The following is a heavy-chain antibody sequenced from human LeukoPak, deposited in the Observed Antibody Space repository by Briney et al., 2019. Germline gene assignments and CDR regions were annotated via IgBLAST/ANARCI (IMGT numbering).Heavy chain of an antibody. V-gene: IGHV3-23*01. CDR1: GFTFSSCA. Sequence: GGSLRLSCAASGFTFSSCAMSWVRKAPGKGLEWVSTIIDSGSSIYYADSAEGRFTISRDNSKNTLYLQMNSLRAGDTAVYYCAKDPIFSGSYGVFDYWGLGTLVTVSS. D-gene: IGHD1-26*01. CDR3: AKDPIFSGSYGVFDY. J-gene: IGHJ4*02. CDR2: IIDSGSSI.